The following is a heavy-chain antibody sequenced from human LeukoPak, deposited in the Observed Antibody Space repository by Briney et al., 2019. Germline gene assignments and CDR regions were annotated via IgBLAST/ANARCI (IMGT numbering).Heavy chain of an antibody. CDR3: ARRVNYRYWYFDL. V-gene: IGHV4-59*08. J-gene: IGHJ2*01. CDR1: GGSISNYF. Sequence: SETLSLTCTVSGGSISNYFWSWIRQPPGKGLEWIGYIYDSGSTNYNSSLKSRVTILVDKSKNQFSLKLNSVTAADTAVYYCARRVNYRYWYFDLWGRGTLVTVSS. D-gene: IGHD1-7*01. CDR2: IYDSGST.